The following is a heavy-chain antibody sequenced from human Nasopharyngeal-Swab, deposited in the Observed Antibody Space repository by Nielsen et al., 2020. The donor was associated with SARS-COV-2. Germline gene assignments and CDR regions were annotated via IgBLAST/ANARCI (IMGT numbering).Heavy chain of an antibody. CDR3: ARRYSGYEDYFDY. CDR2: ISSSSSTR. CDR1: GFTFSSYS. Sequence: GGSRRLSCAVSGFTFSSYSMNWVRQAQGKGMEWVSYISSSSSTRYYADSVKGRFTISRDNAKNSLYLQMNSLRAEDTAVYYCARRYSGYEDYFDYWGQGTLVTVSS. J-gene: IGHJ4*02. V-gene: IGHV3-48*04. D-gene: IGHD5-12*01.